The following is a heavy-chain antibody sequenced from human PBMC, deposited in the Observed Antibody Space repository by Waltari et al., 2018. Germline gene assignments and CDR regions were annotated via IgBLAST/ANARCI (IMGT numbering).Heavy chain of an antibody. D-gene: IGHD1-26*01. CDR1: GFTFSSYA. J-gene: IGHJ4*02. CDR2: ISYDGSNK. CDR3: ARERSYYRYFDY. Sequence: QVQLVESGGGVVQPGRSLRLSCAASGFTFSSYAMHWVRQAPGKGLEWVAVISYDGSNKYYADSVKGRFTISRDNSKNTLYLQMNSLRAEDTAVYYCARERSYYRYFDYWGQGTLVTVSS. V-gene: IGHV3-30*01.